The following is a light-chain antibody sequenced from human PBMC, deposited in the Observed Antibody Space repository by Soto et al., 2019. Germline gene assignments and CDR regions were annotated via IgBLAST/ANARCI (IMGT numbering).Light chain of an antibody. CDR3: QHYGTSPLT. CDR1: QSVSSNY. V-gene: IGKV3-20*01. Sequence: EIVLTQSPGTLSLSPGERATLSCRASQSVSSNYLAWYQQKPGQAPRLLISGASIRAAGIPDRVSGSGSGTDFTLTISRLEPEDFEVYYCQHYGTSPLTFGGGTKVEIK. J-gene: IGKJ4*01. CDR2: GAS.